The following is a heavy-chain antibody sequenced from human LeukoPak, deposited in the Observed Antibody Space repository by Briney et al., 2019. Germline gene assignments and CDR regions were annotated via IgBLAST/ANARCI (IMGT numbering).Heavy chain of an antibody. CDR1: GYTFISYG. J-gene: IGHJ6*03. CDR3: ARGRGYSYGYIDMDV. CDR2: IIPIFGTA. Sequence: SVKVSCKASGYTFISYGISWLRQAPGQGLEWMGGIIPIFGTANYAQKFQGRVTITADKSTSTAYMELSSLRSEDTAVYYCARGRGYSYGYIDMDVWGKGTTVTVSS. D-gene: IGHD5-18*01. V-gene: IGHV1-69*06.